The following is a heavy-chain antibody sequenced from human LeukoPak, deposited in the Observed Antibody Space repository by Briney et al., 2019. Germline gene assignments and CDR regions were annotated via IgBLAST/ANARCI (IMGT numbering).Heavy chain of an antibody. CDR3: ARDPHSSSFDY. D-gene: IGHD6-6*01. CDR1: GFTFSSYA. Sequence: GGSLRLSCAASGFTFSSYAMHWVRQAPGKGLEWVAVISYDGSNKDYADSVKGRFTISRDNSKNTLYLQMNSLRAEDTAVYYCARDPHSSSFDYWGQGTLVTVSS. J-gene: IGHJ4*02. CDR2: ISYDGSNK. V-gene: IGHV3-30-3*01.